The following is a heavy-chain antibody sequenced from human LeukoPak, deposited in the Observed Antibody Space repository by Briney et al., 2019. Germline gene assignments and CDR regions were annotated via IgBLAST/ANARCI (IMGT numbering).Heavy chain of an antibody. J-gene: IGHJ4*02. CDR2: IWYDGSNK. D-gene: IGHD5-18*01. CDR3: ARAARIQLWSYYFDY. Sequence: GGSLRLSCAASGFTFSSYGMHWVRQAPGKGLEGVAVIWYDGSNKDYADSVKGRFTISRDNSKNTLYLQMNSLRAEDTAVYYCARAARIQLWSYYFDYWGQGTLVTVSS. V-gene: IGHV3-33*01. CDR1: GFTFSSYG.